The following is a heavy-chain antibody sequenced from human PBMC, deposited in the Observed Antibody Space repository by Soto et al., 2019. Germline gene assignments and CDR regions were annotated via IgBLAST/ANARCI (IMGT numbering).Heavy chain of an antibody. CDR3: ARMSATGTRWFDP. J-gene: IGHJ5*02. V-gene: IGHV4-31*03. Sequence: QVQLQESGPGLVKPSQTLSLTCTVSGGSFSSGAYHWSWVRQHPGQGLEWIASISYRGITYSNPSLKSRLSMSVDTSKNQFSRNLTSVTAADTAVYHCARMSATGTRWFDPWCQGTLVTVSS. CDR1: GGSFSSGAYH. D-gene: IGHD6-13*01. CDR2: ISYRGIT.